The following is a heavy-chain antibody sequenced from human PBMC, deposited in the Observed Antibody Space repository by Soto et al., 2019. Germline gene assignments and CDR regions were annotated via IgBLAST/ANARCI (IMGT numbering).Heavy chain of an antibody. J-gene: IGHJ6*02. D-gene: IGHD3-22*01. CDR2: IYTSGST. V-gene: IGHV4-4*07. CDR3: ARVGYYDSRGRGYYYYGMDV. CDR1: GGSISSYY. Sequence: SETLSLTCTVSGGSISSYYWSWIRQPAGKGLEWIGRIYTSGSTNYNPSLKSRVTMSVDTSKNKFSLKLSSVTAADTAVYYCARVGYYDSRGRGYYYYGMDVWGQGTTVTVSS.